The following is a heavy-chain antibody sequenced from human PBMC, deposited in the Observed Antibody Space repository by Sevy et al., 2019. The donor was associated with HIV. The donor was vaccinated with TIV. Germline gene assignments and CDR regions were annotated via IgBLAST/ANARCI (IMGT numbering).Heavy chain of an antibody. J-gene: IGHJ6*02. Sequence: GGSLRLSCAASGFSFSSCEMNWVRQAPGKGLEWFSYISSSGTTIYYADSVKGRFTVSRDNAKNSLYLQMNSLRGEDTSVYYCARDLPGDSRMDVWGQGTTVTVSS. CDR2: ISSSGTTI. D-gene: IGHD3-22*01. V-gene: IGHV3-48*03. CDR3: ARDLPGDSRMDV. CDR1: GFSFSSCE.